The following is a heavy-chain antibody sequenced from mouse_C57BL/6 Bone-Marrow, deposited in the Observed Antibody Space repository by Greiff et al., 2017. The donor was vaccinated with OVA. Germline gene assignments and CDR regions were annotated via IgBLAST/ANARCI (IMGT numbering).Heavy chain of an antibody. Sequence: VQRVESGPGLVAPSQSLSITCTVSGFSLTSYGVDWVRQSPGKGLEWLGVIWGVGSTNYNSALKSRLSISKDNSKSQVFLKMNSLQTDDTAMYYCASSYGSSAFAYWGQGTLVTVSA. D-gene: IGHD1-1*01. CDR1: GFSLTSYG. CDR3: ASSYGSSAFAY. J-gene: IGHJ3*01. V-gene: IGHV2-6*01. CDR2: IWGVGST.